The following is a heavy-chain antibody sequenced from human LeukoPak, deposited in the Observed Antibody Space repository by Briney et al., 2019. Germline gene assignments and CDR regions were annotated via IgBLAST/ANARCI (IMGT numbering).Heavy chain of an antibody. D-gene: IGHD4-17*01. CDR1: GGSFSGYY. CDR2: INHSGST. CDR3: ARLEFEDYGDYFAD. Sequence: SETLSLTCAVYGGSFSGYYWSWIRQPPGKVLEWIGEINHSGSTNYNPSLKSRVTISVDTSKNQFSLKLSSVTAADTAVYYCARLEFEDYGDYFADWGQGTLVTVSS. J-gene: IGHJ4*02. V-gene: IGHV4-34*01.